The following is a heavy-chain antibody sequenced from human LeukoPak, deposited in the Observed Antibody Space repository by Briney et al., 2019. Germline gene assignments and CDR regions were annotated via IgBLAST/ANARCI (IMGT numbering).Heavy chain of an antibody. CDR2: INPNSGGT. CDR1: GYTFTGYY. J-gene: IGHJ4*02. V-gene: IGHV1-2*02. D-gene: IGHD6-19*01. CDR3: ARDKSGNSGWYSYFDY. Sequence: ASVKVSCKASGYTFTGYYMHWVRQAPGQGLEWMGWINPNSGGTNYAQKFQGRVTMTGDTSISTAYMDLSSLRSDDTAVYYCARDKSGNSGWYSYFDYWGQGTLVTVSS.